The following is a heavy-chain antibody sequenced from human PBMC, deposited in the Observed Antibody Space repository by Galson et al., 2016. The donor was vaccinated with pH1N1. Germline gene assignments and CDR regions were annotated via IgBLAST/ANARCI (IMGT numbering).Heavy chain of an antibody. CDR3: AREDWSYADTYYNGLDV. Sequence: SLRLSCAASGFSFDTYAMHWVRQAPGQGLEWVAFISYNGHDQSYADSLQGRFIISRDNSKNTLYLQLNSLRTEDTAVFYCAREDWSYADTYYNGLDVWGQGTTVTVSS. V-gene: IGHV3-30-3*01. CDR2: ISYNGHDQ. CDR1: GFSFDTYA. D-gene: IGHD3-16*01. J-gene: IGHJ6*02.